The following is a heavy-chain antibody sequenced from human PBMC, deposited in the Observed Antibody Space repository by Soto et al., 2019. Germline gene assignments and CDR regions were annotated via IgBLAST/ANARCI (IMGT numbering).Heavy chain of an antibody. CDR1: GGSISSGGYS. J-gene: IGHJ6*02. Sequence: QLQLQESGSGLVKPSQTLSLTCAVSGGSISSGGYSWSWIRQPPGKGLEWIGYIYHSGSTYYNPCLKSRVTISVDGSKNQFSLKLSSVTAADTAVYYCARGVTIFGVVIKTDYGMDVWGQGTTVTVSS. CDR2: IYHSGST. D-gene: IGHD3-3*01. V-gene: IGHV4-30-2*01. CDR3: ARGVTIFGVVIKTDYGMDV.